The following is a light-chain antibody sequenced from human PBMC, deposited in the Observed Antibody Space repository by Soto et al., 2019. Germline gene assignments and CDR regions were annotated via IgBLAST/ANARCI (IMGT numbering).Light chain of an antibody. V-gene: IGLV2-14*03. CDR2: DVS. J-gene: IGLJ1*01. CDR1: SSDVGAFNY. Sequence: QSVLTQPASVSGSPGQAITISCSGTSSDVGAFNYVSWYQQHPGKAPKLMIYDVSNRPSGVSNRFSGSKSGNTASLTISGLRAEDEADYYCNSYTSNNTYVFGTGTKQTVL. CDR3: NSYTSNNTYV.